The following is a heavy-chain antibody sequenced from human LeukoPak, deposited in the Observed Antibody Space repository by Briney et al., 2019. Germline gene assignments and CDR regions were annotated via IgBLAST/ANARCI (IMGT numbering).Heavy chain of an antibody. J-gene: IGHJ5*02. CDR1: GDSVSNDRYY. V-gene: IGHV4-61*01. Sequence: SETLSLTCTVSGDSVSNDRYYWTWIRQSPGKGLEWIAYIRYSGHTNYNPSLDTRVTISLDASKNQLSLRLYSVTAADTAMYYCARYNWNTWFDPWGQGALVTVSS. CDR3: ARYNWNTWFDP. D-gene: IGHD1-1*01. CDR2: IRYSGHT.